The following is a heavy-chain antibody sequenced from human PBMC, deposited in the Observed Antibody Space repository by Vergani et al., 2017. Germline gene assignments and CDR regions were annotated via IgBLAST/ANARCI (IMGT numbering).Heavy chain of an antibody. D-gene: IGHD2-2*01. CDR3: ARLLGYCSSTSCYYAELWFDP. V-gene: IGHV1-69*12. CDR2: IIPIFGTA. J-gene: IGHJ5*02. CDR1: GGTFSSYA. Sequence: QVQLVQSGAEVKKPGSSVKVSCKASGGTFSSYAISWVRQAPGQGLEWMGGIIPIFGTANYAQKFQGRVTITADESTSTAYMELSRLRSEDTAVYYCARLLGYCSSTSCYYAELWFDPWGQGTLVTVSS.